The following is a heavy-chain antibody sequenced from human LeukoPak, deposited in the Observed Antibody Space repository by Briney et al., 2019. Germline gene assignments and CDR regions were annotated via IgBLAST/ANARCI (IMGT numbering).Heavy chain of an antibody. CDR2: IYYSGST. D-gene: IGHD1-1*01. J-gene: IGHJ4*02. CDR3: AVGERSDTGWASNVDY. Sequence: SETLSLTCTVSGGSISSSSYYWGWIHQPPGKGLEWIGSIYYSGSTYYNPSLKSRVTISVDTSKNQFSLKLSSVTAADTAVYYCAVGERSDTGWASNVDYWGQGTLVTVSS. V-gene: IGHV4-39*01. CDR1: GGSISSSSYY.